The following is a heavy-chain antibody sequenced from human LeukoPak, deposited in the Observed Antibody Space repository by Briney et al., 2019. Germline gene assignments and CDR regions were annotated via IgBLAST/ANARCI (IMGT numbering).Heavy chain of an antibody. V-gene: IGHV1-24*01. CDR2: FDPEDGET. CDR1: GYTLTELS. D-gene: IGHD1-26*01. J-gene: IGHJ1*01. Sequence: ASVKVSCKVSGYTLTELSMHWVRQAPGNGLEWMGGFDPEDGETIYAQKFQGRVTMTEDTSTDTAYMELSSLRSEDTAVYYCATANSGSYYLHFQHWGQGTLVTVSS. CDR3: ATANSGSYYLHFQH.